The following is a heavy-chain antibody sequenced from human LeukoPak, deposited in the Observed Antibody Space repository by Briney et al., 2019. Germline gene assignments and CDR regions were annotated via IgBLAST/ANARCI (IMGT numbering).Heavy chain of an antibody. Sequence: PGGSLRLSCAASGFTFSSYTMNWVRQAPGKGLEWVSSISSSSSYIYYSDSVKGRFTISRDNAKNSLFLQMNSLRAEDTAVYYCARGRTSGGMTTEIDYWGQGTLVTVSS. D-gene: IGHD4-11*01. CDR3: ARGRTSGGMTTEIDY. J-gene: IGHJ4*02. V-gene: IGHV3-21*01. CDR2: ISSSSSYI. CDR1: GFTFSSYT.